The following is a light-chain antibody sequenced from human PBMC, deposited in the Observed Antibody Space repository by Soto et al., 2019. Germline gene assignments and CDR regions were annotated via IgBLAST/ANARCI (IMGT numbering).Light chain of an antibody. CDR2: GAS. J-gene: IGKJ4*01. CDR3: QRFSGSVT. V-gene: IGKV3-20*01. Sequence: EVVLTQSPGTLSLSPGERATLSCRASQSVRSTYLGWYQQKPGQAPRLLIYGASKSQSGVPDRFSGGGSGTDFPLTISSLQPEDFAVYYCQRFSGSVTFGGGTKVDIK. CDR1: QSVRSTY.